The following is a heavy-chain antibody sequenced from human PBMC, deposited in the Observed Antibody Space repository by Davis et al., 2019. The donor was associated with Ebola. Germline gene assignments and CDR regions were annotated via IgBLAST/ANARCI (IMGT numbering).Heavy chain of an antibody. CDR3: ARQMRDSSGWYLDY. J-gene: IGHJ4*02. Sequence: GESLKISCAASGFIFSDYYMTWIRQAPGKGLEWVSYISSSSTYTNYADSVKGRFTISRDNAKNSLYLQMNSLRAEDTAVYYCARQMRDSSGWYLDYWGQGTLVTVSS. D-gene: IGHD6-19*01. V-gene: IGHV3-11*06. CDR1: GFIFSDYY. CDR2: ISSSSTYT.